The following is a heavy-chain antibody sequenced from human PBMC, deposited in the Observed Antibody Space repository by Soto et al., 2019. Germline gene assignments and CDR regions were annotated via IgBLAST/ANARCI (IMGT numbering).Heavy chain of an antibody. Sequence: QVQLVQSGAEVKKPGSSVNVSCKASGGTFNSYAINWVRQAPGQGLEWVGRIIPMLGVPNYAQKFQGRIMITADKVTAAAYMEVTSLRSEDTAVYYCAGGATGSFHYYYMDVWGKGTTVTVSS. D-gene: IGHD3-10*01. CDR2: IIPMLGVP. CDR1: GGTFNSYA. J-gene: IGHJ6*03. V-gene: IGHV1-69*04. CDR3: AGGATGSFHYYYMDV.